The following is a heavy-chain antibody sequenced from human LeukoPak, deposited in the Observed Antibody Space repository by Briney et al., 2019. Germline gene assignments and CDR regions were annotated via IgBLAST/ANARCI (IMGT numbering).Heavy chain of an antibody. CDR1: GGSISSSSYY. J-gene: IGHJ4*02. CDR3: ARHRDGYSWLDY. CDR2: IYYSGST. D-gene: IGHD5-24*01. Sequence: SETLSLTCTVSGGSISSSSYYWSWIRQPPGKGLEWIGYIYYSGSTNYNPSLKSRVTISVDTSKNQFSLKLSSVTAADTAVYYCARHRDGYSWLDYWGQGTLVTVSS. V-gene: IGHV4-61*05.